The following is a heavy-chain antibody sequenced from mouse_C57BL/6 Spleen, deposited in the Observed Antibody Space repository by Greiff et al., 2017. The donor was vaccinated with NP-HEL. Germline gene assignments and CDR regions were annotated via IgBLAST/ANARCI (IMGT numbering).Heavy chain of an antibody. CDR2: ISSGGSYT. CDR1: GFTFSSYG. D-gene: IGHD2-2*01. CDR3: ARDGYDSHWYFDV. Sequence: EVQLVESGGDLVKPGGSLKLSCAASGFTFSSYGMSWVRQTPDKRLEWVATISSGGSYTYYPDSVKGRFTISRDNAKNTLYLQMSSLKSEDTAMYYCARDGYDSHWYFDVWGTGTTVTVSS. V-gene: IGHV5-6*01. J-gene: IGHJ1*03.